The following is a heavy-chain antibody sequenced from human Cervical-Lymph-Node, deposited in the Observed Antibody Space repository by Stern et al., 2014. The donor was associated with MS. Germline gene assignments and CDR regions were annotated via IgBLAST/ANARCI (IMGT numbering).Heavy chain of an antibody. CDR2: ISSGGNNI. D-gene: IGHD3-22*01. CDR3: AARNFFDRSGSKPHF. V-gene: IGHV3-11*01. J-gene: IGHJ4*02. Sequence: VQLVESGGDVVKPGGSLRLSCAASGFTFSDYYMNWIRQAPGKGLEWVSYISSGGNNIYYADSVKGRFTISRDNAKNSLFLEMNSLRGDDTAVYYCAARNFFDRSGSKPHFWGQGTLVTVSS. CDR1: GFTFSDYY.